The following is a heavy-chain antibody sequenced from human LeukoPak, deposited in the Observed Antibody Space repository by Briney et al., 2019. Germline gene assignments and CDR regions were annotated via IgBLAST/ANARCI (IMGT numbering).Heavy chain of an antibody. CDR1: GGSISSYY. D-gene: IGHD6-25*01. V-gene: IGHV4-39*07. CDR3: AREGRALADLPTSDY. Sequence: SETLSLTCTVSGGSISSYYWSWIRQPPGKGLEWIGSIYYSGSTYYNPSLKSRVTISVDASKKQYSLMLSSVTAADTAVYYCAREGRALADLPTSDYWGQGTLVTVSS. CDR2: IYYSGST. J-gene: IGHJ4*02.